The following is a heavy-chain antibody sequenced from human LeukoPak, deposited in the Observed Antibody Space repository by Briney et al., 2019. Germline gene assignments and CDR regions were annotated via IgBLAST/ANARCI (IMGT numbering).Heavy chain of an antibody. D-gene: IGHD3-10*01. Sequence: GGSLRLSCAASGFTFSSYWMSWVRQAPGKGLEWVAKINQDGSEKYYVDSVKGRFTISRDNAKNALYLQMNSLRVEDTAVYYCATAPKASGSVYYFDYWGQGTLVTVSS. CDR3: ATAPKASGSVYYFDY. CDR2: INQDGSEK. J-gene: IGHJ4*02. CDR1: GFTFSSYW. V-gene: IGHV3-7*01.